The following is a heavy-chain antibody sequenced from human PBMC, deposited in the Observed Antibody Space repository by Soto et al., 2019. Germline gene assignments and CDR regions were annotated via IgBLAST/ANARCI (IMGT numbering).Heavy chain of an antibody. CDR2: IKQDESQK. CDR3: AREGGHPYYYDSSRSYSFDY. Sequence: EVQLVESGGGLVQPGGSLRLSCAASGFTFSSYWMTWVRQAPGKGLEWVANIKQDESQKYYVDSVKGRFTISRDNAKNSLYLQMNSLRAEDTAVYYCAREGGHPYYYDSSRSYSFDYWGQGTLVTVSS. V-gene: IGHV3-7*01. D-gene: IGHD3-22*01. CDR1: GFTFSSYW. J-gene: IGHJ4*02.